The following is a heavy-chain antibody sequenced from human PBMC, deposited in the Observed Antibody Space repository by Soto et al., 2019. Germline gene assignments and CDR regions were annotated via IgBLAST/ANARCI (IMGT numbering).Heavy chain of an antibody. V-gene: IGHV1-24*01. Sequence: ASVKVSCTVSGYTLTELSMHWVRQAPGKGLEWMGGFDPEDGETIYAQKFQGRVTMTEDTSTDTAYMELSSLRSEDTAVYYCATDKVYYDILTGLGWTFDYWGQGTLVTVSS. CDR1: GYTLTELS. D-gene: IGHD3-9*01. J-gene: IGHJ4*02. CDR3: ATDKVYYDILTGLGWTFDY. CDR2: FDPEDGET.